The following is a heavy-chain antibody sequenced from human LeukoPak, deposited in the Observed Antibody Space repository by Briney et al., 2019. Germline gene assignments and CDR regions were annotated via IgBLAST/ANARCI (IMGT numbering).Heavy chain of an antibody. J-gene: IGHJ4*02. CDR1: GGSVSSGSYY. CDR2: IYYSGST. Sequence: SETLSLTCTVSGGSVSSGSYYWSWIRRPPGKGLEWIGYIYYSGSTNYNPSLKSRVTISVDTSKNQFSLKLSSVTAADTAVYYCARVNYDFWSGYWYFDYWGQGTLVTVSS. V-gene: IGHV4-61*01. CDR3: ARVNYDFWSGYWYFDY. D-gene: IGHD3-3*01.